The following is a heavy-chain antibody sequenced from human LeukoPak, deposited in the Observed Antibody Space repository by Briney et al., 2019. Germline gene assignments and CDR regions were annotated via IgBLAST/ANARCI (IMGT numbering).Heavy chain of an antibody. V-gene: IGHV1-46*01. D-gene: IGHD3-22*01. J-gene: IGHJ4*02. CDR2: INPSGGSI. CDR1: GYTFTSYY. CDR3: ARVPPPNYDSSGYFGY. Sequence: GASVKVSCKASGYTFTSYYMHWVRQAPGQGLEWMGIINPSGGSISYAQKFQGRVTMTRDTSTSTVYMELSSLRSEDTAVYYCARVPPPNYDSSGYFGYWGQGTLVTVSS.